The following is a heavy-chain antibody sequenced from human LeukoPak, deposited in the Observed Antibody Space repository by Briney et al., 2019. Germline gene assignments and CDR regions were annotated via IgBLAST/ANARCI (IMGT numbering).Heavy chain of an antibody. J-gene: IGHJ4*02. CDR2: IKQDGSKK. Sequence: GGSLRLSCVASGLPFSSYWMTWVRQAPGKGLEWVANIKQDGSKKSYVDSVKGRFTISRDDAKNSLYLQMNSLRAEDTAIYYCTRVGYIDEGIDYWGQGTLVTVSS. V-gene: IGHV3-7*04. CDR3: TRVGYIDEGIDY. D-gene: IGHD5-24*01. CDR1: GLPFSSYW.